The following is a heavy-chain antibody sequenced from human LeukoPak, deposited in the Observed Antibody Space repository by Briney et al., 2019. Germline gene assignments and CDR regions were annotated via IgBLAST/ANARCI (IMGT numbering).Heavy chain of an antibody. CDR1: GYTSASYG. CDR2: ISAYNGDT. J-gene: IGHJ3*02. CDR3: ARGTLDAFDI. D-gene: IGHD1-14*01. Sequence: ASVKVSCKPFGYTSASYGISWVRQAPGQGLEWMGWISAYNGDTNYAQKFQGRVTMTTDTSTSTVYMELRSLRSDDTAVYYCARGTLDAFDIWGQGTMVTVSS. V-gene: IGHV1-18*01.